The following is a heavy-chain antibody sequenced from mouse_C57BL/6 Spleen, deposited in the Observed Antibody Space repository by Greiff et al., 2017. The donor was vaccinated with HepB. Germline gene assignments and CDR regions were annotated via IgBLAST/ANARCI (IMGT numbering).Heavy chain of an antibody. CDR2: ISGGSSTI. V-gene: IGHV5-17*01. CDR1: GFTFSDYG. CDR3: ASDFYYGDAMDY. Sequence: EVMLVESGGGLVKPGASLKLSCAASGFTFSDYGMHWVRQAPEKGLEWVAYISGGSSTIYYAHTVKGRFTISRDNAKNTVYLQMTSLTSEDTAMYYCASDFYYGDAMDYWGQGTSVTVSS. J-gene: IGHJ4*01. D-gene: IGHD2-1*01.